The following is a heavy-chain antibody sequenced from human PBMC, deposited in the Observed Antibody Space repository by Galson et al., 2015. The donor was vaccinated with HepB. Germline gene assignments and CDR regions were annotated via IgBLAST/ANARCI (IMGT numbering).Heavy chain of an antibody. CDR3: ARVACTSSSCYYYKDI. D-gene: IGHD2-2*01. CDR2: ISHSTTTM. J-gene: IGHJ6*03. CDR1: GFTFSSYS. V-gene: IGHV3-48*02. Sequence: SLRLSCAASGFTFSSYSMDWVRQAPGKGLEWISYISHSTTTMYYADSVKGRFTISRDNAKNSLYLQMNSLGDEDTAVYYCARVACTSSSCYYYKDIWSKGTTVTVSS.